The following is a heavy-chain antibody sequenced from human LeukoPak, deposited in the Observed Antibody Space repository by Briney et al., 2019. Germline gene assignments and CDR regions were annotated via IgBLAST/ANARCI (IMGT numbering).Heavy chain of an antibody. V-gene: IGHV1-2*02. D-gene: IGHD5-18*01. CDR2: INPNSGDS. CDR3: ARQFGYGYSFDI. Sequence: ASVTVSCTASGYTFTYYYMHWVRQAPGQGLEWMGWINPNSGDSNYAQKFQDRVTMTRDTSISTAYMELSRLRSDDTAVYYCARQFGYGYSFDIWGQGKTVTVSS. J-gene: IGHJ3*02. CDR1: GYTFTYYY.